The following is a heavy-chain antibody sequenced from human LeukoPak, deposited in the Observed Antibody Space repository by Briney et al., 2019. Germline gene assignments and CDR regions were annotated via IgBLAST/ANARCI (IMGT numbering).Heavy chain of an antibody. J-gene: IGHJ6*03. CDR2: ISTSSSYI. D-gene: IGHD3-9*01. Sequence: GGSLRLSCAASGFIFSSYSMSWVRQAPGKGLEWVSSISTSSSYIYYADSVKGRFTISRDNAKNSLYLQMNSLRAEDTAVYYCARAPIYYMDVWGKGTTVTVSS. V-gene: IGHV3-21*01. CDR3: ARAPIYYMDV. CDR1: GFIFSSYS.